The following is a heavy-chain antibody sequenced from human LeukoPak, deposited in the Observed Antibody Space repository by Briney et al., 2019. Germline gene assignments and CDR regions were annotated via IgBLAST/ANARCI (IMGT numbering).Heavy chain of an antibody. CDR2: ISGSGGST. CDR3: AKDTIEGPYYFDY. J-gene: IGHJ4*02. CDR1: GFTFTSYW. V-gene: IGHV3-23*01. D-gene: IGHD3-10*01. Sequence: GGSLRLSCAASGFTFTSYWMSWVRQAPGKGLEWVSAISGSGGSTYYADSVKGRFTISRDNSKNTLYLQMNSLRAEDTAVYYCAKDTIEGPYYFDYWGQGTLVTVSS.